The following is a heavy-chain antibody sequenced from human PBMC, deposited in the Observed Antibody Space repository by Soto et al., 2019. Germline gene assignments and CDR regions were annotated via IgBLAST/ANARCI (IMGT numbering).Heavy chain of an antibody. D-gene: IGHD2-2*01. V-gene: IGHV1-69*06. J-gene: IGHJ6*02. Sequence: ASVKVSCKASGGTFSSYAISWVRQAPGQGLEWMGGIIPIFGTANYAQKFQGRVTITADKSTSTAYMELSSLRSEDTAVYYCARASGGYCSSTSCYGNYYYGMDVWGQGTTVTV. CDR3: ARASGGYCSSTSCYGNYYYGMDV. CDR2: IIPIFGTA. CDR1: GGTFSSYA.